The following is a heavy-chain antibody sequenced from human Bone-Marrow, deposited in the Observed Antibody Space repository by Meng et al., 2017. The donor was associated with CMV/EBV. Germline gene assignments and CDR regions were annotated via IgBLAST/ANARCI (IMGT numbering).Heavy chain of an antibody. D-gene: IGHD3-10*01. CDR2: ITPVFETA. CDR1: GGTLSSSS. Sequence: SVKVSCKASGGTLSSSSLMWVRQAPGQGLEWMGGITPVFETADYAQKFRDRVTISMDDSATTAYMEMTSLGSEDTAVYFCARGPRIIVGGVIIWPLEDWGQGTLVTVSS. V-gene: IGHV1-69*05. J-gene: IGHJ4*02. CDR3: ARGPRIIVGGVIIWPLED.